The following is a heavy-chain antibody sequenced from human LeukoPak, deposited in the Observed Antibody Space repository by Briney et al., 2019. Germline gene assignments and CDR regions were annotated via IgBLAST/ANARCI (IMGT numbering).Heavy chain of an antibody. J-gene: IGHJ6*02. CDR3: ARDRYAMDV. CDR2: TSSSGITI. V-gene: IGHV3-11*01. Sequence: GGSLRLSCAASGFTFSDYYVSWIRQAPGKGLEWISYTSSSGITIYYADSVKGRFTMSRDNAKNSLYLQMNSLRAEDTAVYYCARDRYAMDVWGQGTTVTVSS. CDR1: GFTFSDYY.